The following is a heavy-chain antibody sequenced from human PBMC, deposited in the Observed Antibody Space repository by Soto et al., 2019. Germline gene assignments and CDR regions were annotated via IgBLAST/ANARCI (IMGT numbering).Heavy chain of an antibody. CDR1: GYTFTSYD. D-gene: IGHD1-7*01. J-gene: IGHJ4*02. CDR3: ARGRGITGTTKADY. Sequence: ASVKVSCKASGYTFTSYDINWVRQATGQGLEWMGWMNPNSGNTGYAQKFQGRVTMTRNTSISTAYMELSSLRSEDTAVYYCARGRGITGTTKADYWGQGNLVTVSS. V-gene: IGHV1-8*01. CDR2: MNPNSGNT.